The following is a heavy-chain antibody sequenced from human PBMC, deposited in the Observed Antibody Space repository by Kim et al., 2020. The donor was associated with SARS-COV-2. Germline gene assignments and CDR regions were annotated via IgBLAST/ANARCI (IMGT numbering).Heavy chain of an antibody. V-gene: IGHV4-59*01. CDR3: ARGGHSLYDALNI. CDR2: IYYSGST. Sequence: SETLTLTCIVSDGSISTYYWTWIRRPPGKGLEWIGNIYYSGSTNYNPSLKSRVTISVDTSKTQFSLKLNSVTAADTAVYYCARGGHSLYDALNIWGQGTLVTVSS. CDR1: DGSISTYY. J-gene: IGHJ3*02. D-gene: IGHD1-26*01.